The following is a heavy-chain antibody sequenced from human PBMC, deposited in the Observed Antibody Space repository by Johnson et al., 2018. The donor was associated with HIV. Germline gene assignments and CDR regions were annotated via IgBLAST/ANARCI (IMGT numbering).Heavy chain of an antibody. CDR1: AFTFKDYG. CDR3: ARDHTMIVWGGAFDI. CDR2: INWNGGTT. J-gene: IGHJ3*02. D-gene: IGHD3-22*01. Sequence: VQLVESGGGVVRPGGSLRLSCAASAFTFKDYGMIWVRQGPGKGLEWVSGINWNGGTTGYGDSVKGRFTISRDISKNTLYQQMNSLRAEDTAVYYCARDHTMIVWGGAFDIWGQGTLVTVSS. V-gene: IGHV3-20*04.